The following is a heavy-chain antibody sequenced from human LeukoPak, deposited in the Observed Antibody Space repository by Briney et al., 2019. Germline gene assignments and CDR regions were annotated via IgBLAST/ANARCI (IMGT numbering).Heavy chain of an antibody. CDR3: ARGVDVWGNYRQYYFDY. CDR2: ITSSGSAT. CDR1: GFTFSKNA. D-gene: IGHD3-16*02. Sequence: PGGSLRLSCAASGFTFSKNAMSWVRQAPGKGLEWVSSITSSGSATCYADSVKGRFTISRDNSKNTLYLQVNGLRAEDTAVYYCARGVDVWGNYRQYYFDYWGQETLVTVSS. J-gene: IGHJ4*02. V-gene: IGHV3-23*01.